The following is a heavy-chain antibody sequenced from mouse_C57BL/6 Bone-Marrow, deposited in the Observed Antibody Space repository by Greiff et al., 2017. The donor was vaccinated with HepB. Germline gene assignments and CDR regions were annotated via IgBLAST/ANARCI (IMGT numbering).Heavy chain of an antibody. CDR2: IDPSDSYT. D-gene: IGHD1-1*02. CDR1: GYTFTSYW. CDR3: ARCGGDYFDY. J-gene: IGHJ2*01. V-gene: IGHV1-50*01. Sequence: VQLQQPGAELVKPGASVKLSCKASGYTFTSYWMQWVKQRPGQGLEWIGEIDPSDSYTNYNQKFKGKATLTVDTSSSTAYMQLSSLTSEDSAVYYCARCGGDYFDYWGQGTTLTVSS.